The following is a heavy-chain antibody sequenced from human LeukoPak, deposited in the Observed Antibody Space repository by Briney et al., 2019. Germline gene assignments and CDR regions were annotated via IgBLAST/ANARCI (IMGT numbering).Heavy chain of an antibody. CDR1: GGSLSPYY. V-gene: IGHV4-4*07. D-gene: IGHD4-17*01. CDR2: IYSSGNT. Sequence: PSETLSFTCTVSGGSLSPYYWNWIRQSAGKGLEWIGRIYSSGNTDYNPSFKSRVTMSVDTSKNQLSLRLSSVAAADTAVYYCAREDYGDYERANWGQGTLVTVSS. J-gene: IGHJ4*02. CDR3: AREDYGDYERAN.